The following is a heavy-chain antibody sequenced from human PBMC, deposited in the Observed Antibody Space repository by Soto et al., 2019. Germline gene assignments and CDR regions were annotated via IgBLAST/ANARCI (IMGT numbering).Heavy chain of an antibody. Sequence: TSETLSLTCTVSAGSVNSGSYYWTWIRQPPGKGLEWVGYIYYSGSTNYNPSLKSRVTISLDTSKNQFSLKLSSVTAADTAVYYCARLDDYYGIDYWGQGTLVTVSS. D-gene: IGHD3-16*01. CDR2: IYYSGST. CDR3: ARLDDYYGIDY. CDR1: AGSVNSGSYY. J-gene: IGHJ4*02. V-gene: IGHV4-61*01.